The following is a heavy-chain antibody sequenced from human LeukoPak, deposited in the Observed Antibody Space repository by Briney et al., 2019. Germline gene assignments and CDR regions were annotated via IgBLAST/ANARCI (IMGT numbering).Heavy chain of an antibody. CDR3: ARIRQLAFFDY. Sequence: SGGSLRLSCAASGFTVSSNYMSWVRQAPGKGLEWVANIKQDGSEKYYVDSVKGRFTISRDNAKNSLYLQMNSLRAEDTAVYYCARIRQLAFFDYWGQGTLVTVSS. V-gene: IGHV3-7*01. CDR2: IKQDGSEK. CDR1: GFTVSSNY. J-gene: IGHJ4*02. D-gene: IGHD6-13*01.